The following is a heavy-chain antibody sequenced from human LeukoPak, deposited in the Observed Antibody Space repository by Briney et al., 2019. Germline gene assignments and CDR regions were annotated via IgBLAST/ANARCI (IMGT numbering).Heavy chain of an antibody. Sequence: GGSLRLSCAGSGFTFSSSARSWVRQAPGKGLEWVSSMSGRGSGGNTYYADSVKGRFTISRDNSKSTLYLQMNSLRAEDTAVYYCARSGYNRFDYWGQGTLVTVSS. D-gene: IGHD5-24*01. CDR1: GFTFSSSA. CDR2: MSGRGSGGNT. J-gene: IGHJ4*02. V-gene: IGHV3-23*01. CDR3: ARSGYNRFDY.